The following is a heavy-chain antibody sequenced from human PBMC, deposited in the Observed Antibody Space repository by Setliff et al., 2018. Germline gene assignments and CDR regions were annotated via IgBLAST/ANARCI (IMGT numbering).Heavy chain of an antibody. CDR3: ARWTARAVDY. CDR2: IKQDGSDK. D-gene: IGHD6-6*01. CDR1: GLTFSNHW. J-gene: IGHJ4*02. Sequence: PGESLKISCAASGLTFSNHWMTWVRQAPGKGLEWVANIKQDGSDKYYVDSVKGRFTVSRDNAKNSLYLQMSSLRAEDTAVYYCARWTARAVDYWGQGTLVTVSS. V-gene: IGHV3-7*03.